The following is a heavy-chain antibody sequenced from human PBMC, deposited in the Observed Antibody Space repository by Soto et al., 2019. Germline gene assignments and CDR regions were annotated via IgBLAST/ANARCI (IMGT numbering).Heavy chain of an antibody. CDR2: IYYSGST. V-gene: IGHV4-30-4*01. Sequence: QVQLQESGPGLVKPSQTLSLTCTVSGGSISSGDYYWSWIRQPPGKGLEWIGYIYYSGSTFYNPSRKRRLTRAVDTSKNQFSLKLSSVTAADTAVYYCARERPDGARLDPWGQGTLVTVSS. J-gene: IGHJ5*02. D-gene: IGHD6-6*01. CDR3: ARERPDGARLDP. CDR1: GGSISSGDYY.